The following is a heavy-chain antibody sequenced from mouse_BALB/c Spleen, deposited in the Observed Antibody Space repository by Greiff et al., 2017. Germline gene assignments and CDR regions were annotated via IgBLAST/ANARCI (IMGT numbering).Heavy chain of an antibody. CDR2: IDPANGNT. J-gene: IGHJ4*01. CDR1: GFNIKDTY. CDR3: ARGGGTTMITTGVYAMDY. D-gene: IGHD2-4*01. Sequence: VQLQQSGAELVKPGASVKLSCTASGFNIKDTYMHWVKQRPEQGLEWIGRIDPANGNTKYDPKFQGKATITADTSSNTAYLQLSSLTSEDTAVYYCARGGGTTMITTGVYAMDYWGQGTSVTVSS. V-gene: IGHV14-3*02.